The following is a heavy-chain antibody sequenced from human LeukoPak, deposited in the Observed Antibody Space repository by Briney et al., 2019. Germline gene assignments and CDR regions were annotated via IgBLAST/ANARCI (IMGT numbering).Heavy chain of an antibody. D-gene: IGHD6-19*01. CDR3: ARDGSSGLYYFDY. CDR1: GGSISSYY. CDR2: IYYSGST. J-gene: IGHJ4*02. Sequence: SETLSLTCTVSGGSISSYYWGWIRQPPGKGLEWIGSIYYSGSTYYNPSLKSRVTISVDTSKNQFSLKLSSVTAADTAVYYCARDGSSGLYYFDYWGQGTLVTVSS. V-gene: IGHV4-39*07.